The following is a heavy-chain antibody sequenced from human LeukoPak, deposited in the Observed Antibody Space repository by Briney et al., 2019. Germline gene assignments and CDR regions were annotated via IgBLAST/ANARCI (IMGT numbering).Heavy chain of an antibody. CDR2: ISSGGDTT. D-gene: IGHD3-22*01. V-gene: IGHV3-48*04. J-gene: IGHJ4*02. CDR1: GFTFRSYW. CDR3: ARDNYDTGGYYFD. Sequence: GGSLRLSCAASGFTFRSYWMNWVRQAPGKGLDWVSYISSGGDTTYYADSVKGRFTISRDNAKNSLYLQMNSLRAEDTAVYYCARDNYDTGGYYFDWGQGTLVTVSS.